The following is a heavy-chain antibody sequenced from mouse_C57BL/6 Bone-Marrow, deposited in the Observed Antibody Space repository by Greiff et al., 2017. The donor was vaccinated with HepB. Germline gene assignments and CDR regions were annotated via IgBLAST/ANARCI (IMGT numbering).Heavy chain of an antibody. CDR1: GYSITSGYY. Sequence: EVQLQESGPGLVKPSQSLSLTCSVTGYSITSGYYWNWIRQFPGNKLEWMGYISYDGSNNYNPSLKNRISITRDTSKNQFFLKLNSVTTEDTATYYCARTADGYHFYYAMDYWGQGTSVTVSS. CDR2: ISYDGSN. J-gene: IGHJ4*01. D-gene: IGHD2-3*01. CDR3: ARTADGYHFYYAMDY. V-gene: IGHV3-6*01.